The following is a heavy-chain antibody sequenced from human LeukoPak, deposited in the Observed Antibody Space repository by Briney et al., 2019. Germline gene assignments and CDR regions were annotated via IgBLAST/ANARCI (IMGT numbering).Heavy chain of an antibody. CDR1: GGSFSSYY. D-gene: IGHD3-22*01. CDR3: ASSPGDSSGYYYQFDY. Sequence: PSETLSLTCTVSGGSFSSYYWSWIRQPAGKGLEWIGRIYTSGSTNYNPSHKSRATMSVDTSKNQCSLKLSSVTAADTAVYYCASSPGDSSGYYYQFDYWGQGTLVTVSS. J-gene: IGHJ4*02. CDR2: IYTSGST. V-gene: IGHV4-4*07.